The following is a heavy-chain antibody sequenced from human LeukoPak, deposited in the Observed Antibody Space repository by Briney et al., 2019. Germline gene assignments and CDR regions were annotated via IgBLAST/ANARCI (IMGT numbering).Heavy chain of an antibody. CDR3: ARAPKCTVTICYYFMDV. D-gene: IGHD4-11*01. J-gene: IGHJ6*03. CDR2: MNPKSGDT. V-gene: IGHV1-8*02. Sequence: ASVKVSCKASGYSFTNYDINWVRQATGQGLEWMGWMNPKSGDTGYSQKFQGRVTMTRNTSINTAYMELSSLRSEDTAVYYCARAPKCTVTICYYFMDVWGKGTTVTISS. CDR1: GYSFTNYD.